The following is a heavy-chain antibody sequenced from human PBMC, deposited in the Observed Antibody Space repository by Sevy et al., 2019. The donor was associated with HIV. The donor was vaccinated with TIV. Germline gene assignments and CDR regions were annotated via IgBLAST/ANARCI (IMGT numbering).Heavy chain of an antibody. CDR2: ITSSGSTK. J-gene: IGHJ4*02. CDR3: ARAQDYYDSSGAYYFDY. D-gene: IGHD3-22*01. V-gene: IGHV3-48*03. Sequence: GGSLRLSCAASGFTFSIYEMNWVRQAPGKGLEWVSYITSSGSTKYYEDSVKGRFTISRDNAKNSLYLQMNSLRAEDTAIYYCARAQDYYDSSGAYYFDYWGQGALVTVSS. CDR1: GFTFSIYE.